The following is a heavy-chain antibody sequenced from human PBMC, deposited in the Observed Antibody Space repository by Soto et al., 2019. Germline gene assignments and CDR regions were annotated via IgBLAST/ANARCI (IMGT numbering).Heavy chain of an antibody. J-gene: IGHJ4*02. CDR2: IIPRFGTA. D-gene: IGHD3-22*01. CDR3: AKVKYDSSGYYRNFDY. CDR1: GGTFSSYA. Sequence: ASVKVSCKASGGTFSSYAISWVRQAPGQGLEWVGGIIPRFGTANYAQKFRGRVTITADESTSTAYMELSSLRSEDTAMYYCAKVKYDSSGYYRNFDYWGQGTLVTVSS. V-gene: IGHV1-69*13.